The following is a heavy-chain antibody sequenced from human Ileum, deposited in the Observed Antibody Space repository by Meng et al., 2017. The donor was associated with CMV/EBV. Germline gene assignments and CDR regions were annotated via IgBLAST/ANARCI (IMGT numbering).Heavy chain of an antibody. D-gene: IGHD4-23*01. CDR3: ATNSEDY. CDR2: IYYTGST. V-gene: IGHV4-39*07. Sequence: QLKLPESGPGLVKPSETLSLTCPVSGDSISSGNNYWGWIRQPPGKRLEWIGSIYYTGSTYYSPSFKSRATISVDTSKNQFFLKLTSVTAADTGLYYCATNSEDYWGQGTLVTVSS. J-gene: IGHJ4*02. CDR1: GDSISSGNNY.